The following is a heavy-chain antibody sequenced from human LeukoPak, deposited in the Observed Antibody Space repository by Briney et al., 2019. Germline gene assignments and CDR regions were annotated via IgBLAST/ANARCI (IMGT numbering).Heavy chain of an antibody. CDR1: GYTFTGYY. Sequence: ASVKVSCKASGYTFTGYYMHWVRQAPGQGLEWMGWINPNSGGTNYAQKFQGRVTMTRDTSISTAYMELSRLRSDDTAVYYCARDKGEMAIIIGYWGQGTLVTVSS. CDR3: ARDKGEMAIIIGY. D-gene: IGHD5-24*01. V-gene: IGHV1-2*02. CDR2: INPNSGGT. J-gene: IGHJ4*02.